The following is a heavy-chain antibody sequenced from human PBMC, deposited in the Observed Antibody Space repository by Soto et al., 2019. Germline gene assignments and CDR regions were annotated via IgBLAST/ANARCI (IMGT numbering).Heavy chain of an antibody. CDR2: IWHDGNNK. D-gene: IGHD1-26*01. Sequence: GGSLRLSCAASGFTFSSYGMHWVRQAPGKGLEWVAIIWHDGNNKYYADSVRGRFIISRDNSKNRLYLQMNSLRAEDTAVYYCASDLVGASDSYGLDVWGQGTPVTVSS. V-gene: IGHV3-33*01. J-gene: IGHJ6*02. CDR1: GFTFSSYG. CDR3: ASDLVGASDSYGLDV.